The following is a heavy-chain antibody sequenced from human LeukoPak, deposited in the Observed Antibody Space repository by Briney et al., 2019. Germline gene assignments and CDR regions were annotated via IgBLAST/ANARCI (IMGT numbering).Heavy chain of an antibody. CDR3: ARTWTSGYYGSVDI. CDR1: GGSFSGYY. J-gene: IGHJ3*02. CDR2: INHSGST. D-gene: IGHD3-22*01. V-gene: IGHV4-34*01. Sequence: PSETLSLTCAVYGGSFSGYYWSWIRQPPGKGLEWIGEINHSGSTNYNPSLKSRVAIPVDTSKNQFSLKLSSVTAADTAVYYCARTWTSGYYGSVDIWGQGTMVTVSS.